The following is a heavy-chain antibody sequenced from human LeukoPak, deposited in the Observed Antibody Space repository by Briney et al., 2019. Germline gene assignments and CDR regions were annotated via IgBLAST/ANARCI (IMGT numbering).Heavy chain of an antibody. J-gene: IGHJ4*02. D-gene: IGHD3-9*01. CDR1: GFTFSSYG. Sequence: GGSLRLSCAASGFTFSSYGMHWVRQAPGKGLEWVAVISYDGSNKYYADSVKGRFTISRDNSKNTLYLQMNSLRAEDTAVYYCAKAGLDWLSDSFDYWGQGALVTVSS. V-gene: IGHV3-30*18. CDR3: AKAGLDWLSDSFDY. CDR2: ISYDGSNK.